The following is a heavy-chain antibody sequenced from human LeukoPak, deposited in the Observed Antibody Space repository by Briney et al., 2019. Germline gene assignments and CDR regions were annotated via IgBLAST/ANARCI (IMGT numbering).Heavy chain of an antibody. CDR2: MNPNSGNT. J-gene: IGHJ4*02. CDR3: ATSGSYFESQTDY. V-gene: IGHV1-8*01. CDR1: GYTFTSYD. Sequence: ASVKVSCKASGYTFTSYDINWVRQATGQGLEWMGWMNPNSGNTGYAQKFQGRVTMTRNTSISTVYMELSSLRSEDTAVYYCATSGSYFESQTDYWGQGTLVTVSS. D-gene: IGHD1-26*01.